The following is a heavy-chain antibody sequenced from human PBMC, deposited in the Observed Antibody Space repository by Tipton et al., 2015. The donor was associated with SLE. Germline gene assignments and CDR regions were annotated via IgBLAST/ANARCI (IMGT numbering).Heavy chain of an antibody. J-gene: IGHJ4*02. V-gene: IGHV3-21*01. Sequence: GSLRLSCAASGFTFSSYSMNWVRQAPGKGLEWVPSISSSSSYIYYADSVKGRFTISRDNAKNSLYLQMNSLRAEDTAVYYCAVPIGSGSYRPIDYWGQGTLVTVSS. CDR1: GFTFSSYS. D-gene: IGHD3-10*01. CDR2: ISSSSSYI. CDR3: AVPIGSGSYRPIDY.